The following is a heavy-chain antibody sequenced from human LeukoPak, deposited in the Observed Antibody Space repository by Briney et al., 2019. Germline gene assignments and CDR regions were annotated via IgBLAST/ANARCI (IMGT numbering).Heavy chain of an antibody. Sequence: PSETLSLTCTVSGGSITSDEFYWSWIRQPPGKGLEWIGYIFNSESTHYNPSLKSRVTMSGDTSKSQFSLKLNSVTAADTAVYYCARGGPPPFDYWGQGALVTVSS. V-gene: IGHV4-30-4*01. J-gene: IGHJ4*02. CDR2: IFNSEST. CDR1: GGSITSDEFY. D-gene: IGHD3-16*01. CDR3: ARGGPPPFDY.